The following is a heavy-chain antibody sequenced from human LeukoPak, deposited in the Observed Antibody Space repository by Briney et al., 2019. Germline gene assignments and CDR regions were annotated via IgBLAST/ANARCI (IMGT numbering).Heavy chain of an antibody. CDR2: TYYSGST. CDR3: ASGRDYGDSQWFFFDY. V-gene: IGHV4-59*01. J-gene: IGHJ4*02. D-gene: IGHD4-17*01. Sequence: PSETLPLTCTVSGGSISSYYWSWIRQPPGKGLEWIGYTYYSGSTNYNPSLKSRVTISVDTSKNQFSLKLSSVTAADTAVYYCASGRDYGDSQWFFFDYWGQGTLVTVSS. CDR1: GGSISSYY.